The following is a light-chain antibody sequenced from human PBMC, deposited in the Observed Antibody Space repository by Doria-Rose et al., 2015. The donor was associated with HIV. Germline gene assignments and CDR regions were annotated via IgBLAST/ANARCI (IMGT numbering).Light chain of an antibody. CDR2: AAS. Sequence: RVTITCRASQNISHYLNWYQQKPGKAPNLLIYAASTLQSGVPSRFSGSGSGTDFTLTIGSLQPEDFATYYCLLSYTIPWTFGQGTKVDIK. V-gene: IGKV1-39*01. CDR1: QNISHY. CDR3: LLSYTIPWT. J-gene: IGKJ1*01.